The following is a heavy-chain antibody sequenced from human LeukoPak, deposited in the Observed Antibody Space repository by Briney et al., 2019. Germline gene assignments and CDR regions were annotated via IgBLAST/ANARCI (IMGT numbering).Heavy chain of an antibody. Sequence: GGSLRLSCVVSGFTFNRCWMNWVRQAPGKGLEWVAHINPDGRDTYYVDSVKGRFTISRDNAKNSLYLQMNSLRAEDTAVYYCARDRSGSFDAFDIWGQGTMVTVSS. CDR1: GFTFNRCW. J-gene: IGHJ3*02. V-gene: IGHV3-7*01. CDR2: INPDGRDT. CDR3: ARDRSGSFDAFDI.